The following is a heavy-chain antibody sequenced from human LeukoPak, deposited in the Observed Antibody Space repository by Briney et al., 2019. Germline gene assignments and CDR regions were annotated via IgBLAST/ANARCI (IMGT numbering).Heavy chain of an antibody. V-gene: IGHV3-74*01. CDR3: ARDLGQHYDTSDNWFDP. Sequence: GGSLRLSCAASGFTFSNYWMHWVRQAPGKGLVWVSRINSDGINTSYADSVKGRFTISRDNAKNTLNLQMNSLRAEDTAVYYCARDLGQHYDTSDNWFDPCGQGTLVTVSS. CDR1: GFTFSNYW. D-gene: IGHD3-22*01. J-gene: IGHJ5*02. CDR2: INSDGINT.